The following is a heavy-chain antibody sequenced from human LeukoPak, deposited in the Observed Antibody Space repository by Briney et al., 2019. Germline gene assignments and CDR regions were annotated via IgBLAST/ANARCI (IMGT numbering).Heavy chain of an antibody. V-gene: IGHV4-30-2*01. CDR1: GDSISSGGYS. D-gene: IGHD5-18*01. CDR2: IYPSGNT. J-gene: IGHJ4*02. Sequence: SQTLSLTCAVSGDSISSGGYSWSWLRQPPGKGLEWIGHIYPSGNTNYNPSLKSRVTISEDRSKNQFSLNLSSVTAADTAVYYCARARLPGYNYDWYFWGQGTLVAVSS. CDR3: ARARLPGYNYDWYF.